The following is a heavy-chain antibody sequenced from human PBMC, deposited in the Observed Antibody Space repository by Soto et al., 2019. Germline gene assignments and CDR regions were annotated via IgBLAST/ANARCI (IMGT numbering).Heavy chain of an antibody. Sequence: ASVKVSCKASGGTFSSYAISWVRQAPGQGLEWMGGIIPIFGTANYAQKFQGRVTITADESTSTAYMELSSLRSEDTAVYYCARPVGRPYYYGSGSFNGMDVWGQGTTVTVSS. V-gene: IGHV1-69*13. J-gene: IGHJ6*02. D-gene: IGHD3-10*01. CDR1: GGTFSSYA. CDR2: IIPIFGTA. CDR3: ARPVGRPYYYGSGSFNGMDV.